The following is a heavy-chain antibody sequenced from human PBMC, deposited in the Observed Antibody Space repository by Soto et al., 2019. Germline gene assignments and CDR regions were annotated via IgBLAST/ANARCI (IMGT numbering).Heavy chain of an antibody. V-gene: IGHV4-38-2*01. D-gene: IGHD4-17*01. J-gene: IGHJ3*02. CDR3: ARGQNGADPTDAFDI. Sequence: SETLSLTCAVSGYSISSGYYWGWIRQPPGKGLEWIGSIYHSGSTYYNPSLKSRVTISVDTSKNQFSLKLSSVTAADTAVYYCARGQNGADPTDAFDIWGQGTMVTVSS. CDR1: GYSISSGYY. CDR2: IYHSGST.